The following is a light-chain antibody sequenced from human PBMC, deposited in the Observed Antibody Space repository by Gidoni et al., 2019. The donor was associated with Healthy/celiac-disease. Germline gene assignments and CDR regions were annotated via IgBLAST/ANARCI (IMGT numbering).Light chain of an antibody. J-gene: IGKJ4*01. V-gene: IGKV2-28*01. CDR3: MQALQARLT. CDR2: LGS. CDR1: QSLLHSNGYSY. Sequence: DIAMTQSPPSLPVTPGEPASISRRSSQSLLHSNGYSYLDWYLQKPGQSPQLLIYLGSNRASGVPDRFSGSGSGTDFTLKISRVEAEDVGVYYCMQALQARLTFGGGTKVEIK.